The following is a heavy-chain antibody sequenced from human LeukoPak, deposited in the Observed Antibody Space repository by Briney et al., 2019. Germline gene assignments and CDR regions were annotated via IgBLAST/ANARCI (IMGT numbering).Heavy chain of an antibody. Sequence: SETLSLTCTVSGGSISSSSYYWGWIRQPPGKGLEWIGSIYYSGSTYYNPSLKSRVTISVDTSKNQFSLKLSSVTAADTAVYYCARGGYSSGLYYFDYWGQGTLVTVS. V-gene: IGHV4-39*07. J-gene: IGHJ4*02. CDR3: ARGGYSSGLYYFDY. CDR1: GGSISSSSYY. CDR2: IYYSGST. D-gene: IGHD6-19*01.